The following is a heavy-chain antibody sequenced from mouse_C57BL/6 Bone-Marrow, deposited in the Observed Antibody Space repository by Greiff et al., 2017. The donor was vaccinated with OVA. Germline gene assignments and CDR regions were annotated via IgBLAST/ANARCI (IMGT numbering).Heavy chain of an antibody. CDR3: ARSEYGTKGFAY. CDR2: IDPSDSET. D-gene: IGHD2-10*02. V-gene: IGHV1-52*01. CDR1: GYTFTSYW. J-gene: IGHJ3*01. Sequence: QVQLKQPGAELVRPGSSVKLSCKASGYTFTSYWMHWVKQRPIQGLEWIGNIDPSDSETHYNQKFKDKATLTVDKSSSTAYMQLSSLTSEDSAVYYCARSEYGTKGFAYWGQGTLVTVSA.